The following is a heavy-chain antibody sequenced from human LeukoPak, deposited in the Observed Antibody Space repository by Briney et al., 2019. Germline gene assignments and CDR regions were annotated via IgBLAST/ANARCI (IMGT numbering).Heavy chain of an antibody. CDR2: ISAYNGNT. D-gene: IGHD1-26*01. CDR1: GYTFTSYG. Sequence: GASVKVSCKASGYTFTSYGISWVRQAPGQGLEWMGWISAYNGNTNYAQKLQGRVTMTTDTSTSTAYMEPRSLRSDDTAVYYCARASDPRVGARPAPIDYWGQGTLVTVSS. J-gene: IGHJ4*02. V-gene: IGHV1-18*01. CDR3: ARASDPRVGARPAPIDY.